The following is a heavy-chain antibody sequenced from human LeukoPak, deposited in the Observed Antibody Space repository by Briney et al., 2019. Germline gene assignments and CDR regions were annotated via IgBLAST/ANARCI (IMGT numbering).Heavy chain of an antibody. Sequence: PSETLSLTCTVSAYSISSAYYWDWIRQPPGKGLEWIGSIYHSGNTYYNPSLKSRVVISVDTSKNQFSLDLSSVTAADTAVHYCARRYYDLFTGPYYFDYWGQGTLVTVSS. CDR1: AYSISSAYY. CDR2: IYHSGNT. CDR3: ARRYYDLFTGPYYFDY. J-gene: IGHJ4*02. D-gene: IGHD3-9*01. V-gene: IGHV4-38-2*02.